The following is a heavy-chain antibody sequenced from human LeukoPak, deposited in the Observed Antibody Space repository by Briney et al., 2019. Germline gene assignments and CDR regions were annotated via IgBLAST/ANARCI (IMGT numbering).Heavy chain of an antibody. J-gene: IGHJ6*03. Sequence: ASVKVSCKASGYTFTGYYMHWVRQAPGQGLEWMGWINPSSGGTNYAQKFQGRVTMTRDTSISTAYMELSRLRSDDTAVYYCARSEGYYYYYMDVWGKGTTVTVSS. CDR1: GYTFTGYY. CDR3: ARSEGYYYYYMDV. V-gene: IGHV1-2*02. CDR2: INPSSGGT.